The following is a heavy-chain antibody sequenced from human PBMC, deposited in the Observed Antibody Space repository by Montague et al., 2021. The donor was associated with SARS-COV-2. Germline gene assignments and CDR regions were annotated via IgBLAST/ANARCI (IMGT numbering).Heavy chain of an antibody. CDR2: KYYSGST. CDR3: ATLTSSITIFGVVQGYYFDD. J-gene: IGHJ4*02. CDR1: GASISSRSYY. Sequence: SETLSLTCTVSGASISSRSYYWGWIRQPPGKGLEWIGFKYYSGSTYYNPTLKSRVTIYVDTSKNKFSLKLSSVTAADTAVYYCATLTSSITIFGVVQGYYFDDWGQGTLVTVSS. V-gene: IGHV4-39*01. D-gene: IGHD3-3*01.